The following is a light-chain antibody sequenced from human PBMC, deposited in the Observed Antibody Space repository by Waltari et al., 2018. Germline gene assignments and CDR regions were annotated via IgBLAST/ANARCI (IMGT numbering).Light chain of an antibody. CDR2: KDT. CDR3: YSAEISGKLWA. V-gene: IGLV3-10*01. Sequence: SYELTQSPSVSVSPGQTATITCPGDALPKKYAYWYQQKSGQAPVLVIYKDTKRPPGIPEKFSGSSTGTMATLTISGAQVEDEGDYYCYSAEISGKLWAFGGGTKLTVL. CDR1: ALPKKY. J-gene: IGLJ3*02.